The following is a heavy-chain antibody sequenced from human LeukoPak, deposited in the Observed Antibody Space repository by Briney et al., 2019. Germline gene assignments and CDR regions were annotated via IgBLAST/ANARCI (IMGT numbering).Heavy chain of an antibody. CDR1: GFTFSSYG. D-gene: IGHD6-13*01. CDR2: ISHDGSNK. CDR3: ARDQEGYSSSWYSYYFDY. J-gene: IGHJ4*02. Sequence: GRSLRLSCAASGFTFSSYGIYWVRQAPGKGLEWVAVISHDGSNKYYADSVKGRFTISRDNSKNTLYLQMNSLRAEDTAVYYCARDQEGYSSSWYSYYFDYWGQGTLVTVSS. V-gene: IGHV3-30*03.